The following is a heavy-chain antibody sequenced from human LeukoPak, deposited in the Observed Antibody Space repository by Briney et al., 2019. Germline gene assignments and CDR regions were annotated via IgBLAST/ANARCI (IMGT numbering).Heavy chain of an antibody. Sequence: GGSLRLFCSASGFTFSSYGMHWVRQAPGQGLEWVAVISYDGSNKYYADSVKGRFTISRDNSKNTLYMPMNSPRAEDTAVYYCARGSARQDYWGQGTLVTVSS. D-gene: IGHD6-6*01. CDR3: ARGSARQDY. J-gene: IGHJ4*02. CDR1: GFTFSSYG. V-gene: IGHV3-30*03. CDR2: ISYDGSNK.